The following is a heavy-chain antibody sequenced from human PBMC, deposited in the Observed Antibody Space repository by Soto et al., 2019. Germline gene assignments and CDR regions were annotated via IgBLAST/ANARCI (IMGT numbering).Heavy chain of an antibody. V-gene: IGHV3-7*01. CDR1: GFTLSPHW. CDR3: ARDGPYWYFDL. J-gene: IGHJ2*01. Sequence: EVQLVESGGGLVQPGGSLRLSCAASGFTLSPHWMSWVRQAPGKGLEWVANIKQDGSEEYYVDSVNGRFTISRDNGRNSLYLQMDSLRAEDTAVYYGARDGPYWYFDLWGRGTLVTVSS. CDR2: IKQDGSEE.